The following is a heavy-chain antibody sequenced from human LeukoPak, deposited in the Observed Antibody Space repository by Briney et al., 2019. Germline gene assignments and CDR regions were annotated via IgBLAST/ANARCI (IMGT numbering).Heavy chain of an antibody. D-gene: IGHD4-23*01. Sequence: PSETLSLTCVVYGGSFSGYYCSWIRQPPGKGLEWIGEINHSGSTNYNPSLKSRVTISVDTSKNQFSLKLSSVTAADTAVYYCAGLEDTGNGGRGFFRHGGQGTLVTVSS. V-gene: IGHV4-34*01. CDR1: GGSFSGYY. J-gene: IGHJ1*01. CDR3: AGLEDTGNGGRGFFRH. CDR2: INHSGST.